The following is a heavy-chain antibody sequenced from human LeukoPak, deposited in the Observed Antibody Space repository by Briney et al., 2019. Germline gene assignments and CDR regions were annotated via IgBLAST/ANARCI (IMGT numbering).Heavy chain of an antibody. J-gene: IGHJ5*02. Sequence: PSETLFLTCTVSGGSISNYYWNWIRHPPGRGLEWIGYIYYIGSTNYNPSLKSRVTISVDTSKNQFSVKLNSVTAADTAVYYCARGGLFSTDNWFDPWGQGTLVTVSS. CDR3: ARGGLFSTDNWFDP. CDR2: IYYIGST. CDR1: GGSISNYY. V-gene: IGHV4-59*01. D-gene: IGHD3-9*01.